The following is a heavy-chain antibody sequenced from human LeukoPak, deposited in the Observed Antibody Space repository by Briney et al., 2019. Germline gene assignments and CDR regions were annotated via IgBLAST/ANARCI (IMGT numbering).Heavy chain of an antibody. Sequence: PGGSLRLSCAASGFTLSDHYMDWVRQAPGKGLEWVARIKTKIDGGTTDGTTDYAGPVKGRFTISRDDSKNTLYLQMNNLKTEDTAVYYCTTNDAFDIWGQGTMVTVSS. CDR2: IKTKIDGGTTDGTT. V-gene: IGHV3-15*01. CDR3: TTNDAFDI. J-gene: IGHJ3*02. CDR1: GFTLSDHY.